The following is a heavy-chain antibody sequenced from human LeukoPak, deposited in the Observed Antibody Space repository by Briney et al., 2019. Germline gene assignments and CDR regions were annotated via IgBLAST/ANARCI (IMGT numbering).Heavy chain of an antibody. D-gene: IGHD3-22*01. CDR3: AREDDYYDSSGRFDY. CDR1: GGSISRYF. Sequence: SETLSLTCTVSGGSISRYFWSWIRQPPGKGLEWIGHIYYSGTTNYNPSLKSRVTVSVDMSKNQFSLKLRSVTAADTAVYYCAREDDYYDSSGRFDYWGQGTPVTVSS. V-gene: IGHV4-59*01. J-gene: IGHJ4*02. CDR2: IYYSGTT.